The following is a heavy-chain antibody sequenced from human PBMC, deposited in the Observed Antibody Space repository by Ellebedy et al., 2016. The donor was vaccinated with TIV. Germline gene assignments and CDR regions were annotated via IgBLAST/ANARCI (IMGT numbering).Heavy chain of an antibody. CDR2: IYHSGST. D-gene: IGHD2/OR15-2a*01. J-gene: IGHJ5*02. CDR3: ARDWTRGGGYFASWFDP. Sequence: MPSETLSLTCAVSGGSIISTNWWCWVRQPPGKGLEWIGEIYHSGSTNYNPSLKSRVTISVDKSKNQFSLKLSSVTAADTAVYYCARDWTRGGGYFASWFDPWGQGTPVTVSS. V-gene: IGHV4-4*02. CDR1: GGSIISTNW.